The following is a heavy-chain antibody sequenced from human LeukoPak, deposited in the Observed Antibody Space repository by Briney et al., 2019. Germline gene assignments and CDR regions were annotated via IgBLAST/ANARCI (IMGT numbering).Heavy chain of an antibody. CDR1: GGSISSTSYY. J-gene: IGHJ5*02. V-gene: IGHV4-39*01. D-gene: IGHD5-18*01. Sequence: SETLSLTCSVSGGSISSTSYYWGWICQPPGKGLEWIGSIYYSGNAYYNPSLKSRVTISVDTSKNQFSLKLSSVTAADTAVYYCACAAGYSYDNWFDPWGQGTLVTVSS. CDR3: ACAAGYSYDNWFDP. CDR2: IYYSGNA.